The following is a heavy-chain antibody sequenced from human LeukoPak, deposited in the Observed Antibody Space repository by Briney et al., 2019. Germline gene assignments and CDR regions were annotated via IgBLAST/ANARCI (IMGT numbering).Heavy chain of an antibody. CDR3: ARGEYQLSQAFDY. D-gene: IGHD2-2*01. J-gene: IGHJ4*02. CDR2: IWYDGSDK. V-gene: IGHV3-33*01. Sequence: GGSLRLSCAASGFTFSTYGMHWVRQAPGKGLEWVALIWYDGSDKYYADSVKGRFTISRDNSKNTLYLQMNSLRAEDTAVYYCARGEYQLSQAFDYWGQRSLVTVSS. CDR1: GFTFSTYG.